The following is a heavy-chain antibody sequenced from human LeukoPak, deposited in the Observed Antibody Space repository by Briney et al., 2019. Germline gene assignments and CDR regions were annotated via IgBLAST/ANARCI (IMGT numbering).Heavy chain of an antibody. J-gene: IGHJ4*02. V-gene: IGHV4-39*01. Sequence: SETLSLTCTVSGGSISSYYWGWIRQPPGKGLEWIGNIYYGENTYYNPSLKSRVTISIDTSKNQFYLKLSSLTAADTAVYYCARRDDSSGYHKIFDYWGPGTLVTVSS. D-gene: IGHD3-22*01. CDR2: IYYGENT. CDR3: ARRDDSSGYHKIFDY. CDR1: GGSISSYY.